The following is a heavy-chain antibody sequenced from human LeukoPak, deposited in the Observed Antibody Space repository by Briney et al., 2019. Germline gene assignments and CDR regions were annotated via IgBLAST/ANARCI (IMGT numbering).Heavy chain of an antibody. CDR2: INPNTGGT. Sequence: ASVKVSCKASGGTFSSYAISWVRQAPGQGLEWMGWINPNTGGTNYAQKFQGRVSMTTDTSIGTAYMDLSSLRSDDTAVYYCARESLGYSDDYWGQGTLVTVSS. CDR3: ARESLGYSDDY. CDR1: GGTFSSYA. D-gene: IGHD5-18*01. V-gene: IGHV1-2*02. J-gene: IGHJ4*02.